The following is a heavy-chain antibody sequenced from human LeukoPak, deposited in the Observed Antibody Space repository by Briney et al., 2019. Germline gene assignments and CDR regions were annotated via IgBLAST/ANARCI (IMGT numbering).Heavy chain of an antibody. J-gene: IGHJ1*01. CDR3: ARDAQRGFDYINSLIY. D-gene: IGHD4-11*01. V-gene: IGHV3-33*01. CDR1: GFPFNHYD. CDR2: IWSDGTNK. Sequence: GGSLRLSYAAAGFPFNHYDMHGGRQAPGKGLEWVAVIWSDGTNKYYADSVKGRFTISRDDSENTVYLQMSSLRPEDTGVYFCARDAQRGFDYINSLIYGGQGTPVTVS.